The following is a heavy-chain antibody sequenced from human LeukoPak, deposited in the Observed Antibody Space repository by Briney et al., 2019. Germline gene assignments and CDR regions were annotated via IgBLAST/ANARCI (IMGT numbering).Heavy chain of an antibody. CDR1: GYTLTELS. CDR2: FDPEDGET. Sequence: ASVKVSFKVSGYTLTELSMHWVRQAPGKGLEWMGGFDPEDGETIYAQKFQGRVTMTEDASTDTAYMELSSLRSEDTAVYYCATDRTDYYDSSGYYSYFDYWGQGTLVTVSS. D-gene: IGHD3-22*01. CDR3: ATDRTDYYDSSGYYSYFDY. V-gene: IGHV1-24*01. J-gene: IGHJ4*02.